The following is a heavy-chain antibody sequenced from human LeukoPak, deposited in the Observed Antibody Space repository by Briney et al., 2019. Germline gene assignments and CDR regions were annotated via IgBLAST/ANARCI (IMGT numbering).Heavy chain of an antibody. Sequence: GGSLRLSCAASGFTFSSYGMHSVRQAPGKGLEWVAFIRYDGSNKYYADSVKGRFTISRDNSKNTLYLQMNSLRAEDTAVYYCAKDPAAITAPDYYYYYYMDVWGKGTTVTVSS. V-gene: IGHV3-30*02. CDR3: AKDPAAITAPDYYYYYYMDV. D-gene: IGHD2-2*01. J-gene: IGHJ6*03. CDR1: GFTFSSYG. CDR2: IRYDGSNK.